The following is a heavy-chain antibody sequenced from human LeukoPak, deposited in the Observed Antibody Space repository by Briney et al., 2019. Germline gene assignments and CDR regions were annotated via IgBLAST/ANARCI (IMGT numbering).Heavy chain of an antibody. Sequence: GGSLRLSCAASGFTFSSYSMNWVRQAPGKGLEWVSSISSRSSYIYYADSVKGRFTISRDNAKNSLYLQMNSLRAEDTAVYYCARDLIGGNAYDYWGQGALVTVSS. V-gene: IGHV3-21*01. D-gene: IGHD2-15*01. J-gene: IGHJ4*02. CDR3: ARDLIGGNAYDY. CDR1: GFTFSSYS. CDR2: ISSRSSYI.